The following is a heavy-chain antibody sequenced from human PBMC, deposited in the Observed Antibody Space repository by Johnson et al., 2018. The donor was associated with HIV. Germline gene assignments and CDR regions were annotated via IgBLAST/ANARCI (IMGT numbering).Heavy chain of an antibody. CDR1: GFTFSSYW. CDR2: VNQEGSEK. Sequence: VQLMESGGGLVQPGGSLRLFCSASGFTFSSYWMSWVRQAPGKGLEWVANVNQEGSEKHYVDSVKGRFTISRDNAKNYLYLQMNSLRAEDTAVYYCARVSGLGAFDIWGQGTMVTVSS. V-gene: IGHV3-7*04. J-gene: IGHJ3*02. D-gene: IGHD2-15*01. CDR3: ARVSGLGAFDI.